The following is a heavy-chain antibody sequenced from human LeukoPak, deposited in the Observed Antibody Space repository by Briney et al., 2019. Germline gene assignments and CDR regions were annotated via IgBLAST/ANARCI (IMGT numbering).Heavy chain of an antibody. CDR1: GFTFNNAW. Sequence: PGGSLRLSCAASGFTFNNAWMSWVRQAPGEGLEWVGRIKSKTDGETTDYAAPVKGRFTISREDSKNTLYLQMNSLKTEDTAVYYCTTEDASEYDAFDIWGHGTMVTVSS. CDR3: TTEDASEYDAFDI. J-gene: IGHJ3*02. D-gene: IGHD3-10*01. CDR2: IKSKTDGETT. V-gene: IGHV3-15*01.